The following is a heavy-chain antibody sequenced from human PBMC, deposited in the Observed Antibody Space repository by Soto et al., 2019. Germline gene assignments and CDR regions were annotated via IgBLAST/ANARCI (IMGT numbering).Heavy chain of an antibody. CDR1: GGSFSGYY. V-gene: IGHV4-34*01. Sequence: QVQLQQWGAGLLKPSETLSLTCAVYGGSFSGYYWSWIRHPPGKGLEWIGEINHSGSTNYNPSLKSRVTISVDTSKNQFSLKLSSVTAADTAVYYCARVGSSWYWGGDYWGQGTLVTVSS. CDR3: ARVGSSWYWGGDY. CDR2: INHSGST. D-gene: IGHD6-13*01. J-gene: IGHJ4*02.